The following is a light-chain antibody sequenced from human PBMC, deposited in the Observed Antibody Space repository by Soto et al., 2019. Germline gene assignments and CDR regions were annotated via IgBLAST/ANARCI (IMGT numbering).Light chain of an antibody. CDR2: TLS. Sequence: DIVLTQTPLSLPVTPGEPASISCRSSQSLLDNDDGNTYLDWFLQKPGQSPQLLIYTLSYRPSGVPDRFSGRGSGTDFTLNISRVGAEDVGVYYCMQRVHLPVTFGGGTTVEIK. CDR1: QSLLDNDDGNTY. V-gene: IGKV2-40*01. J-gene: IGKJ4*01. CDR3: MQRVHLPVT.